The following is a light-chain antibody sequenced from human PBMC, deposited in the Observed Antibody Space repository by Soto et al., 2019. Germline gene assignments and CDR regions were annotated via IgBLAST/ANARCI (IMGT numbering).Light chain of an antibody. CDR3: QQYGSSPVT. V-gene: IGKV3-20*01. CDR1: QSVSSSY. J-gene: IGKJ4*01. CDR2: GAS. Sequence: EIVLTQSPGTLSLSPGETATLSCRASQSVSSSYLAWYQQKPGQAPRLLIYGASSRATGIPDRFSGSGSGTDFTLTISRLEPEAFAVYYCQQYGSSPVTFGGGSKVEIK.